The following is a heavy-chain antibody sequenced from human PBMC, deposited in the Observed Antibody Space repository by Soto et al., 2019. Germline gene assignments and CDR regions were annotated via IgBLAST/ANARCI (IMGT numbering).Heavy chain of an antibody. CDR3: ARAYSRFNYSNSGMDV. D-gene: IGHD6-13*01. J-gene: IGHJ6*02. CDR2: ISAYNGNT. CDR1: GYTFTSYG. Sequence: ASVKVSCKASGYTFTSYGISWVRRAPGQGLEWMGWISAYNGNTNYAQKLQGRVTMTTDTSTSTAYMELRSLRSDDTAVYYCARAYSRFNYSNSGMDVWGQETTVTVSS. V-gene: IGHV1-18*01.